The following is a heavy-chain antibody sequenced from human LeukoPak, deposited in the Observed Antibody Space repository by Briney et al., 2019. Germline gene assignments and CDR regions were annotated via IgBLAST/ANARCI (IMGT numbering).Heavy chain of an antibody. V-gene: IGHV3-30*18. Sequence: GGPLRLSCAASGFTFSSYGMHWVRQAPGKGLERVAVISYDGSNKYYADSVKGRFTISRDNSKNTLCLQMNSLRAEDTAVYYCAKEGAHYDSFYGMDVWGQGTTVTVSS. J-gene: IGHJ6*02. CDR2: ISYDGSNK. CDR1: GFTFSSYG. D-gene: IGHD3-3*01. CDR3: AKEGAHYDSFYGMDV.